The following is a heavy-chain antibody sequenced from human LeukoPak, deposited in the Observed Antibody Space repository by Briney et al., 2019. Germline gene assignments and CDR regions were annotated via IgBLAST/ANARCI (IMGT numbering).Heavy chain of an antibody. Sequence: SETLSLTCAVYGGSFSGYYWSWIRQPPGKGLEWIGEINHSGSTNYNPSLKSRVTISVDTSKNQFSLKLSSVTAADTAVYYCARACCGGDCYPLGIDYWGQGALVTVSS. CDR2: INHSGST. CDR3: ARACCGGDCYPLGIDY. J-gene: IGHJ4*02. V-gene: IGHV4-34*01. CDR1: GGSFSGYY. D-gene: IGHD2-21*02.